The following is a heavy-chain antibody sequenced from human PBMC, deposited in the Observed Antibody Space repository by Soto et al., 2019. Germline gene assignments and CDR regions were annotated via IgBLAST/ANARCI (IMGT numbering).Heavy chain of an antibody. CDR2: IDHSGST. CDR3: AGAINYDFWRLD. D-gene: IGHD3-3*01. V-gene: IGHV4-4*02. J-gene: IGHJ4*02. CDR1: GGSISSSNW. Sequence: QVQLQESGPGLVKPSGTLSLTCAVSGGSISSSNWWSWVRQPPGKGLEWIGEIDHSGSTNYNPSLKSRVTISVDKTKNQFSLKLSSVTAANTAVYYCAGAINYDFWRLDWGQGTLVTVFS.